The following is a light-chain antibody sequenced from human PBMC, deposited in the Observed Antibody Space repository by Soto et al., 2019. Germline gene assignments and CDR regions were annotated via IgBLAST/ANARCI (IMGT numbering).Light chain of an antibody. Sequence: QSVLTQPPSVSAAPGQKVTISCSGSSSNIGGNSVSWYQQLPGTAPKLLIYDDNKRPSGIPDRFSGSKSGTSATLGITGLQTGDEADYYCGSWDSSLSAYVFGTGNKVTVL. J-gene: IGLJ1*01. CDR1: SSNIGGNS. CDR3: GSWDSSLSAYV. CDR2: DDN. V-gene: IGLV1-51*01.